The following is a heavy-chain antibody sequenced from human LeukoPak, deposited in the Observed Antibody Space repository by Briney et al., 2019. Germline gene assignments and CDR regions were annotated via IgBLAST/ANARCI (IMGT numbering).Heavy chain of an antibody. V-gene: IGHV3-48*01. D-gene: IGHD5-18*01. J-gene: IGHJ3*02. Sequence: GGSSRLSCAASGFTFSSYSMNWIRQAPGKGLEWVSSISSSSSTIYYADSVKGRFTISRDNAKNSLYLQMNSLRAEDTAVYYCARSGYSYGPSGDAFDIWGQGTMVTVSS. CDR1: GFTFSSYS. CDR3: ARSGYSYGPSGDAFDI. CDR2: ISSSSSTI.